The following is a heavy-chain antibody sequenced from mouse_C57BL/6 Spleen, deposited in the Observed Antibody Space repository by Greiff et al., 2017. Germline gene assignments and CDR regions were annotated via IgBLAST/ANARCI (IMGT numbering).Heavy chain of an antibody. CDR3: ARALRQIGYAMDY. CDR1: GYTFTSYW. J-gene: IGHJ4*01. V-gene: IGHV1-55*01. D-gene: IGHD2-4*01. CDR2: IYPGSGST. Sequence: QVQLQQSGAELVKPGASVKMSCKASGYTFTSYWITWVKQRPGQGLEWIGDIYPGSGSTNYNEKFKSKATLTVDTSSSTAYMQLSSLTSEDSAVYYCARALRQIGYAMDYWGQGTSVTVSS.